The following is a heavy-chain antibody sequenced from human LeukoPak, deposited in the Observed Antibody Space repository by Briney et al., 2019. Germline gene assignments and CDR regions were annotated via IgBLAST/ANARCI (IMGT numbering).Heavy chain of an antibody. D-gene: IGHD6-13*01. Sequence: ASVKVSCKTSGYTFTNYDINWVRQATGQGLEWMGWMNPKSGYTGNAQKFQGRVTMTRNTAISTAYMELSSLRSEDTAVYYCARSGYTSGLNYYYMDVWGKGTTVTVSS. CDR1: GYTFTNYD. CDR3: ARSGYTSGLNYYYMDV. J-gene: IGHJ6*03. V-gene: IGHV1-8*01. CDR2: MNPKSGYT.